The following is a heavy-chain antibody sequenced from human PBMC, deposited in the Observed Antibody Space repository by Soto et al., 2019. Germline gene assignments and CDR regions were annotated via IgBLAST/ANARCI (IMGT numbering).Heavy chain of an antibody. CDR1: GVTVSSKY. Sequence: HPGGSMRLSCAASGVTVSSKYMSWVRQAPGKGLEWVSVIYSGGSTYYADSVKGRFTISRHNSKNPLYLQMNSLRAEDTAVYYCARERRVCSTSCYIDGPDLYYFDYWGQGTLVTVSS. D-gene: IGHD2-2*02. J-gene: IGHJ4*02. CDR2: IYSGGST. CDR3: ARERRVCSTSCYIDGPDLYYFDY. V-gene: IGHV3-53*04.